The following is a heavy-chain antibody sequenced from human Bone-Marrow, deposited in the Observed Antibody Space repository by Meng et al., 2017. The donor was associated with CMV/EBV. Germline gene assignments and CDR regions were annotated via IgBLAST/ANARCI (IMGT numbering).Heavy chain of an antibody. CDR2: ISSSGSTI. J-gene: IGHJ4*02. V-gene: IGHV3-11*04. CDR1: GFNFSDYY. CDR3: AREVASGIFGVDY. Sequence: AASGFNFSDYYMSWIRQAPGKGLEWVSYISSSGSTIYYADSVKGRFTISRDNAKNSLYLQMNSLRAEDTAVYYCAREVASGIFGVDYWGQGTLVTVSS. D-gene: IGHD3-3*02.